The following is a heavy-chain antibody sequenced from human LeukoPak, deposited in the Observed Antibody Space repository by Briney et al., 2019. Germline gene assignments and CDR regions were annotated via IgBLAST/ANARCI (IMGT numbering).Heavy chain of an antibody. Sequence: GGSLRLSCAASGFTFSSYAMSWVRQAPGKGLEWVSAISGSGGSTYYADSVKGRFTISRDNSKNTLYLQMNSLRAEDTAVYYSAKDTYYYDSSGYYYRIYFDYWGQGTLVTVSS. CDR1: GFTFSSYA. CDR3: AKDTYYYDSSGYYYRIYFDY. J-gene: IGHJ4*02. D-gene: IGHD3-22*01. V-gene: IGHV3-23*01. CDR2: ISGSGGST.